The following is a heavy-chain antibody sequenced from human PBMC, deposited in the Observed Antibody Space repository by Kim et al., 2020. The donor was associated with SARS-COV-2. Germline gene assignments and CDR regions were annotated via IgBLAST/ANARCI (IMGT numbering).Heavy chain of an antibody. V-gene: IGHV3-15*01. D-gene: IGHD3-10*01. CDR2: GGST. Sequence: GGSTDYAEPVKDRFTISRDESNNTLYLQLTSLKAEDTAVYYCGRFGAIDYWGQGALVTVPS. J-gene: IGHJ4*02. CDR3: GRFGAIDY.